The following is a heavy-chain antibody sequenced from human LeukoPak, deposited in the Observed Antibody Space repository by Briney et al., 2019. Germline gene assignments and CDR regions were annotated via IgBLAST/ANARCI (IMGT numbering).Heavy chain of an antibody. J-gene: IGHJ4*02. V-gene: IGHV3-66*01. CDR2: IYSAGST. Sequence: GGSLRLSCAASGFTFSSYWMSWVRQAPGKGLEWVSLIYSAGSTYYADSVKGRFTISRDNAKNSLYLQMNSLRDEDTAVYYCARAYSSGWYYFDYWGQGTLVTVSS. D-gene: IGHD6-19*01. CDR1: GFTFSSYW. CDR3: ARAYSSGWYYFDY.